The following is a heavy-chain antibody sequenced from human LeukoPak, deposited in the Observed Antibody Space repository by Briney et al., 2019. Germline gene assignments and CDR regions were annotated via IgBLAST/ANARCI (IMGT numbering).Heavy chain of an antibody. J-gene: IGHJ4*02. Sequence: GGSLRLSCAASGFTFSSYAISWVRQAPGKGLEWVSAISGSGGSTYYADSVKGRFTISRDNSKNTLYLQMNSLRAEDTAVYYCAKGTLYQLLPFDYWGQGNLVTVSS. CDR1: GFTFSSYA. D-gene: IGHD2-2*01. CDR2: ISGSGGST. CDR3: AKGTLYQLLPFDY. V-gene: IGHV3-23*01.